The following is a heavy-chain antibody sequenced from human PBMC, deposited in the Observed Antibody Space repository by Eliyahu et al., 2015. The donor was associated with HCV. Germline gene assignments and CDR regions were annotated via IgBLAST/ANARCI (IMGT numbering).Heavy chain of an antibody. D-gene: IGHD3/OR15-3a*01. CDR3: SRGTVYYVLDY. J-gene: IGHJ4*02. CDR1: GDSINSDY. V-gene: IGHV4-59*01. Sequence: QVQLQESGPGLVKPSETLSLTCTVSGDSINSDYWGWIRQPPGKGLEWIGNVFYTGSTNYNPSLKSRVIISLDTSKNQFSLKLTSVTAADTAVYYCSRGTVYYVLDYWGQGTLVTVSS. CDR2: VFYTGST.